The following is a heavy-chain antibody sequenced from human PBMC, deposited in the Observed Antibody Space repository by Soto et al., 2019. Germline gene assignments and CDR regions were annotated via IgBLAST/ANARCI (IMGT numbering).Heavy chain of an antibody. CDR1: GGSISSGGYY. J-gene: IGHJ4*02. CDR2: IYYNGNT. D-gene: IGHD3-22*01. Sequence: SETLSLTCTVSGGSISSGGYYWSWIRQHPGKGLEWIGYIYYNGNTYYNPSLKSRVTISVDTSKNQFSLKLSSVTAADTAVYYRARGGYYDSSAYYVVFDYWGQGTLVTVSS. V-gene: IGHV4-31*03. CDR3: ARGGYYDSSAYYVVFDY.